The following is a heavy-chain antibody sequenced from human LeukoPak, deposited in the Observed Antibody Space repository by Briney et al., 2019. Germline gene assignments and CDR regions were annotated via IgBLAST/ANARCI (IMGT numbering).Heavy chain of an antibody. CDR3: ARIKEYGFDI. CDR2: IKDDGSEK. Sequence: GGSLRLSCAGSAFTFSSYGMSWVRQAPGKGPEWVANIKDDGSEKYYLDSVKGRFTISRDNAKNSLYLQMNSLRAEDTAVYSCARIKEYGFDIWGQGTMVTVSS. CDR1: AFTFSSYG. J-gene: IGHJ3*02. V-gene: IGHV3-7*01. D-gene: IGHD3-10*01.